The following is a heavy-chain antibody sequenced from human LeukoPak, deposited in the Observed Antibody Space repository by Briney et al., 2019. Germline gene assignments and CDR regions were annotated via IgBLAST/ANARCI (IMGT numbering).Heavy chain of an antibody. Sequence: GASVKVSCKASEYAFTSYYMHWVRQAPGQGLEWMGIINPSGGSTSYAQKFQGRVTMTRDTSTSTVYMELSSLRSEDTAVYYCARSGASVSIDYWGQGTLVTVSS. CDR3: ARSGASVSIDY. CDR1: EYAFTSYY. V-gene: IGHV1-46*01. D-gene: IGHD1-26*01. CDR2: INPSGGST. J-gene: IGHJ4*02.